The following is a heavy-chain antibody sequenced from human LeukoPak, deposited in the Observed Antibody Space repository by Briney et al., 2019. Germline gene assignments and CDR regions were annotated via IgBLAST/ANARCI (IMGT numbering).Heavy chain of an antibody. J-gene: IGHJ4*02. V-gene: IGHV3-23*01. CDR2: ISSSGATT. D-gene: IGHD2-15*01. CDR1: GFNFSNYA. Sequence: AGGSLRLSCAASGFNFSNYALCWVRQAPGKGLEWISSISSSGATTYYADSVKGRFTISRDNSKSTLSLQMNSLRAEDTAVYYCAKGGISGYLDYWGQGTLVTVSS. CDR3: AKGGISGYLDY.